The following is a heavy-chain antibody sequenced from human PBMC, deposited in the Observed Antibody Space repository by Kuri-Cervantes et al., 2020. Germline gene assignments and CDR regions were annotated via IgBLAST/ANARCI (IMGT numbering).Heavy chain of an antibody. CDR1: GFTFSSYA. CDR3: ARDAKYYHDSGGYY. Sequence: GESLKISCAASGFTFSSYAMSWVRQAPGKGLEWVSAISGSGGYTYYADSVKGRFTISRDNTKNSVYLQMNNLRAEDTAVYYCARDAKYYHDSGGYYWGQGTLVTVSS. CDR2: ISGSGGYT. V-gene: IGHV3-23*01. D-gene: IGHD3-22*01. J-gene: IGHJ4*02.